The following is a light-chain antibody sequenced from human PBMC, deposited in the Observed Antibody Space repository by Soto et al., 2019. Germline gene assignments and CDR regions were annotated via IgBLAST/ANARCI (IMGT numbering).Light chain of an antibody. CDR2: DAS. Sequence: GDRVTIACRASQSIDSWLAWYQQKPGKAPKFLIYDASDLESGVPSRFSGSGSGTDFTLTISSLQPEDFATYYCQQRYSTPITFGQGTRLEIK. J-gene: IGKJ5*01. CDR3: QQRYSTPIT. CDR1: QSIDSW. V-gene: IGKV1-39*01.